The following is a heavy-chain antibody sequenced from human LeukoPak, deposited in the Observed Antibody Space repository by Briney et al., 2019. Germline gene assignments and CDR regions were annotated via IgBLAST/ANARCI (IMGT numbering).Heavy chain of an antibody. J-gene: IGHJ4*02. Sequence: GGSLRLSCAASGFTFSSYEMNWVRQAPGKGLEWVSYISSSGSTIYYADSVKGRFTISRDNAKNSLYLQMNSLRAEDTAVYYCASSKDGYNGYWGQGTLVTASS. CDR3: ASSKDGYNGY. CDR2: ISSSGSTI. CDR1: GFTFSSYE. V-gene: IGHV3-48*03. D-gene: IGHD5-24*01.